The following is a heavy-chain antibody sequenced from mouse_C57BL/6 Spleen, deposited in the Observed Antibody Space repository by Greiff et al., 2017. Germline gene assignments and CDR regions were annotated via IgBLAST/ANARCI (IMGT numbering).Heavy chain of an antibody. CDR2: IRNKANDHAT. CDR3: TRYYGSPFDY. Sequence: EVNVVASGGGLVQPGGSMKLFCAASGFPFSDAWMDWVRQSPEKGLEWVAEIRNKANDHATYYAESVKGRFTISRDDSKSSVDLQMISLRAEDTGIYYCTRYYGSPFDYWGQGTTLTVSS. CDR1: GFPFSDAW. V-gene: IGHV6-6*01. D-gene: IGHD1-1*01. J-gene: IGHJ2*01.